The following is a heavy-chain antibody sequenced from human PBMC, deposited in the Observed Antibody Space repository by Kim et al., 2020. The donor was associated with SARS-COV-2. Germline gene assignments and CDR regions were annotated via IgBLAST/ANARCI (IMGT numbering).Heavy chain of an antibody. D-gene: IGHD3-22*01. Sequence: GGSLRLSCAASGFTFSDYYMSWIRQAPGKGLEWVSYISSSGSTIYYADSVKGRFTISRDNAKNSLYLQMNSLRAEDTAVYYCARDTDGFFTMIVVDDAFDIWGQGTMVTVSS. CDR3: ARDTDGFFTMIVVDDAFDI. J-gene: IGHJ3*02. CDR1: GFTFSDYY. V-gene: IGHV3-11*01. CDR2: ISSSGSTI.